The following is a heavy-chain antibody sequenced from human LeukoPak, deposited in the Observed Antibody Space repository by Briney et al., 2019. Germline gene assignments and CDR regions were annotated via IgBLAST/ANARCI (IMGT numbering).Heavy chain of an antibody. CDR2: VGSRGDAI. V-gene: IGHV3-23*01. CDR1: GFTFSGYA. CDR3: ARPRITVAGTRYFDP. D-gene: IGHD6-19*01. Sequence: GGSLRLSCAASGFTFSGYAMSWVRQAPGKGLEWVSAVGSRGDAIYYAASVKGRFTIPRDNSKDTLYLQMNSLRPEDTAVYYCARPRITVAGTRYFDPWGQGTLVTVSS. J-gene: IGHJ5*02.